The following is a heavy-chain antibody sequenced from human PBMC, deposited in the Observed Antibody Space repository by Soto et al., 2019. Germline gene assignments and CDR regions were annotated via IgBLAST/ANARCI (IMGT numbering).Heavy chain of an antibody. CDR2: IYPGDSDT. CDR1: GYCFTSYW. CDR3: ASSRAYSSSKYYCDY. Sequence: GESLKISCKGSGYCFTSYWIGWVRQMPGKGLEWMGIIYPGDSDTRYSPSFQGQVTISADKSISTAYLQWSSLKASDTAMYYCASSRAYSSSKYYCDYWDKGSLVTVCS. V-gene: IGHV5-51*01. D-gene: IGHD6-13*01. J-gene: IGHJ4*02.